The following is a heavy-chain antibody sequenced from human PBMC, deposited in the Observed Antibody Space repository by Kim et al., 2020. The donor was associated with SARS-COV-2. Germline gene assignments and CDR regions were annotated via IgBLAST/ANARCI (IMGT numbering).Heavy chain of an antibody. Sequence: GGSLRLSCAASGFTFSSYEMNWVRQAPGKGLEWVSYISSSGSTIYYADSVKGRFTISRDNAKNSLYLQMNSLRAEDTAVYYCARAQWDSSGYFVDYWGQGTLVTVSS. CDR1: GFTFSSYE. D-gene: IGHD3-22*01. V-gene: IGHV3-48*03. J-gene: IGHJ4*02. CDR3: ARAQWDSSGYFVDY. CDR2: ISSSGSTI.